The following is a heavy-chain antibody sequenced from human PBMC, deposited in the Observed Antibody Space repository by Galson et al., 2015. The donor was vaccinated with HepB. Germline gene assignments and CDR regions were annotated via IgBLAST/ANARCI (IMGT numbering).Heavy chain of an antibody. V-gene: IGHV3-7*01. Sequence: SLRLSCAASGFTFSSYWMSWVRQAPGKGLEWVANIKQDGSEKYYVDSVKGRFTISRDNAKNSLYLQMNSLRAEDTAVYYCARDTDPSGFNYYYYYYMDVWGKGTTVTVSS. D-gene: IGHD3-22*01. CDR3: ARDTDPSGFNYYYYYYMDV. CDR1: GFTFSSYW. J-gene: IGHJ6*03. CDR2: IKQDGSEK.